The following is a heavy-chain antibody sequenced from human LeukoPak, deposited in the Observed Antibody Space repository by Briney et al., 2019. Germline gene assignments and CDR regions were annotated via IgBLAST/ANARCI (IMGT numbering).Heavy chain of an antibody. CDR2: IRSKANSYAT. J-gene: IGHJ4*02. Sequence: PGGSLRLSCAASGFTFSGSAMHWVRQASGKGLEWVGRIRSKANSYATAYAASVKGRFTISRDNAKNSLHLQMNSQRVEDTAIYYCVKVAKYYYGSETYYFFEQWGQGTPVTASS. V-gene: IGHV3-73*01. CDR1: GFTFSGSA. CDR3: VKVAKYYYGSETYYFFEQ. D-gene: IGHD3-10*01.